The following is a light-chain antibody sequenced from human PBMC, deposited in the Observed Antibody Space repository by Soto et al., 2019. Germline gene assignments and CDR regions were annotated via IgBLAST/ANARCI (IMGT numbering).Light chain of an antibody. J-gene: IGLJ3*02. V-gene: IGLV2-14*01. CDR3: SSYTSSSTWV. CDR2: EVS. Sequence: QAVVTQPASASGSPGQSITISCTGTSSDVGDYDYVSWYQHHPGKAPKLMIYEVSNRPSGVSNRFSASKSGNTASLTISGLQAEDEADYYCSSYTSSSTWVFGGGTKVTVL. CDR1: SSDVGDYDY.